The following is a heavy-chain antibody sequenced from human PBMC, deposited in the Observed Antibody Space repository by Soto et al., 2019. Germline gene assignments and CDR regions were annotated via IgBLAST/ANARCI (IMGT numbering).Heavy chain of an antibody. CDR1: GASISSTNYY. D-gene: IGHD6-25*01. Sequence: SETLSLTCTVSGASISSTNYYWGWIRQPPGKGLEWIGTIYYTGNTYYNSSLESRVTISIDTSKNQFSLRLSSMTAADTAVYYCARSYSTGSIPNWFDPWGQGTLVTVSS. CDR3: ARSYSTGSIPNWFDP. V-gene: IGHV4-39*01. CDR2: IYYTGNT. J-gene: IGHJ5*02.